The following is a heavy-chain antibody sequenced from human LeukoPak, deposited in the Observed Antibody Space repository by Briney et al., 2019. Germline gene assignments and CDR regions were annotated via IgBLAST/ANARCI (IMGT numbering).Heavy chain of an antibody. CDR3: ARAHIQDYTIVGLVDH. CDR1: GFTFSDYS. J-gene: IGHJ5*02. CDR2: ISSRSTYA. V-gene: IGHV3-21*01. D-gene: IGHD1-26*01. Sequence: GRSLRLSCAASGFTFSDYSMNWVRQTPGQGLEWVSSISSRSTYAYYADSVRGRFTVSRDSAKNSLFLQMDNLRVEDTAIYYCARAHIQDYTIVGLVDHWGQGTLVTVSS.